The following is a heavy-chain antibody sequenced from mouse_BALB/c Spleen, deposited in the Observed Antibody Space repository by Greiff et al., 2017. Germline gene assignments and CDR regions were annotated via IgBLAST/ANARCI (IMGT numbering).Heavy chain of an antibody. D-gene: IGHD2-10*02. CDR1: GFTFSSYA. J-gene: IGHJ4*01. CDR3: AREGYDPYAMDY. Sequence: DVMLVESGGGLVKPGGSLKLSCAASGFTFSSYAMSWVRQTPEKRLEWVASISSGGSTYYPDSVKGRFTISRDNARNILYLQMSSLRSEDTAMYYCAREGYDPYAMDYWGQGTSVTVSS. V-gene: IGHV5-6-5*01. CDR2: ISSGGST.